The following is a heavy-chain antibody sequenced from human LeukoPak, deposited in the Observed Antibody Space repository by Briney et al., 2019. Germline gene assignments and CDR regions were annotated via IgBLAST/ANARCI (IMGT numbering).Heavy chain of an antibody. CDR1: GYTFTSHG. V-gene: IGHV1-18*01. J-gene: IGHJ4*02. CDR3: ARDSGNCSGGSCYYPSSHSNFDY. CDR2: ISAYNGNT. D-gene: IGHD2-15*01. Sequence: ASVKVSCKASGYTFTSHGISWVRQAPGQGLEWMGWISAYNGNTNYAQKLQGRVTMTTDTSTSTAYMELRSLRSDDTAVYYCARDSGNCSGGSCYYPSSHSNFDYWGQGTLVTVSS.